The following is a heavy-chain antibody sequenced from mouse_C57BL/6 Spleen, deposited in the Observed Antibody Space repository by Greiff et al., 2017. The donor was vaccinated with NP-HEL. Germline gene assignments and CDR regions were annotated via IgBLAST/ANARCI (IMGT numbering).Heavy chain of an antibody. Sequence: VQLKESGTVLARPGASVKMSCKTSGYTFTSYWMHWVKQRPGQGLEWIGAIYPGNSDTSYNQKFKGKAKLTAVTSASTAYMELSSLTNEDSAVYYGTIYYGSSYVYFDYWGHGTTLTVSS. V-gene: IGHV1-5*01. CDR2: IYPGNSDT. CDR1: GYTFTSYW. CDR3: TIYYGSSYVYFDY. J-gene: IGHJ2*01. D-gene: IGHD1-1*01.